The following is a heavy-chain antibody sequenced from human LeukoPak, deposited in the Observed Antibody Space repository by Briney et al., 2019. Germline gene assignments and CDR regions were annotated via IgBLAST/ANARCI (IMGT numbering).Heavy chain of an antibody. D-gene: IGHD1-1*01. V-gene: IGHV3-74*01. CDR1: GFALSSYW. Sequence: GGSLRLSCAASGFALSSYWMHWVRQAPGQGLVWVSRINSDGRSTSYADSVEGRFTISRDNAKNTLYLQMNSLRDEDTTVYYCARAKTGTTELLDYWGQGTLVTVSS. CDR3: ARAKTGTTELLDY. J-gene: IGHJ4*02. CDR2: INSDGRST.